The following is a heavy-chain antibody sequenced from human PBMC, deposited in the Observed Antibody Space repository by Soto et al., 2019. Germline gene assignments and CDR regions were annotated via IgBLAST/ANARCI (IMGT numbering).Heavy chain of an antibody. J-gene: IGHJ4*02. CDR2: IWYAGSNK. V-gene: IGHV3-33*01. CDR1: GFTFSSYG. CDR3: ARGETAPY. Sequence: QVQLVESGGGVVQPGRSLRLSCATSGFTFSSYGMYWVRQAPGKGLEWVAIIWYAGSNKNYADSVRGRFTISRDNSKNTLYLQMNSLRVEDTAIYYCARGETAPYWGPGTLVTVSS.